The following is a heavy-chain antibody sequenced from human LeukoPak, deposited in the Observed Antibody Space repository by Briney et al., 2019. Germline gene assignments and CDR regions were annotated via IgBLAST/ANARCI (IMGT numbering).Heavy chain of an antibody. CDR2: IYYSGST. Sequence: SETLSLTCTVSGGSISSYYWSWIRQPPGKGLEWIGYIYYSGSTNYNPSLKSRVTISVDTSKNQFSLKLSSVTAADTAVYCCARGGGSYYGSFDIWGQGTMVTVSS. D-gene: IGHD1-26*01. CDR1: GGSISSYY. V-gene: IGHV4-59*01. J-gene: IGHJ3*02. CDR3: ARGGGSYYGSFDI.